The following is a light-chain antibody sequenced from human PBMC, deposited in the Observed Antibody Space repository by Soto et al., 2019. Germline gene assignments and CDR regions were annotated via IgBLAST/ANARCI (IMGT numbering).Light chain of an antibody. CDR3: CSYAGRYTWV. Sequence: QSALTQPRSVSGSLGQSVTISCAGTRSVVGGYNYVSWYQQPPGTAPKLMIYEVSKRPSGVPDRFSGSKSCNTASLTISGLQAEDEGDYYCCSYAGRYTWVFGTGTKVTVL. J-gene: IGLJ1*01. CDR1: RSVVGGYNY. V-gene: IGLV2-11*01. CDR2: EVS.